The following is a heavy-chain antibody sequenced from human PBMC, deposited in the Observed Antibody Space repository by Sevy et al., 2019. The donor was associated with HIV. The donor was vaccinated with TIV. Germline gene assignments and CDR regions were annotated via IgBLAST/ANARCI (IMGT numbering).Heavy chain of an antibody. D-gene: IGHD3-9*01. CDR2: ISSSGTST. Sequence: GGSLRLSCAASGFTFNIYAMTWVRQAPGKGLKWISTISSSGTSTYYADSVKGRFTISRDNSKITLYLQMNSLRAEDTAIYFRAKDHDNNWFDPWGQGTLVTVSS. CDR1: GFTFNIYA. CDR3: AKDHDNNWFDP. V-gene: IGHV3-23*01. J-gene: IGHJ5*02.